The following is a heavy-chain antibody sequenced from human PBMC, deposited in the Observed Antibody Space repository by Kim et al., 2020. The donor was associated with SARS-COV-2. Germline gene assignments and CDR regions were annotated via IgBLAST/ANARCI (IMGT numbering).Heavy chain of an antibody. J-gene: IGHJ5*01. V-gene: IGHV4-39*01. CDR1: GGSISSSSYY. D-gene: IGHD2-2*02. CDR3: VRTAYCSSATCYRGWVDS. Sequence: SETLSLTCLVSGGSISSSSYYWGWMRQPPGKGLEWIASSYYTGSTYYNPSLKSRVTISVDTSKNQFSLKLTSVIAADTAVYYCVRTAYCSSATCYRGWVDSWGEGTLVPVSS. CDR2: SYYTGST.